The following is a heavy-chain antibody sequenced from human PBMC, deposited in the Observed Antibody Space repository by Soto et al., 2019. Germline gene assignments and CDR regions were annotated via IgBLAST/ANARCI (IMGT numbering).Heavy chain of an antibody. CDR1: GFTFSSYG. V-gene: IGHV3-33*01. CDR2: IWYDGSNK. J-gene: IGHJ4*02. Sequence: QVQLVESGGGVVQPGRSLRLSCAASGFTFSSYGMHWVRQAPGKGLEWVAGIWYDGSNKYYADSVKGRFTISRDNSKNTLYLQMNSLRAEDTAVYYCARDSLWFGELLSSGAIDYWGQGTLVTVSS. CDR3: ARDSLWFGELLSSGAIDY. D-gene: IGHD3-10*01.